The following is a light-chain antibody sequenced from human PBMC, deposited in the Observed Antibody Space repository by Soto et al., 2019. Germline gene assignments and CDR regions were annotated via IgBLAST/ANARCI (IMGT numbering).Light chain of an antibody. CDR3: SSYTTSSTLL. CDR2: EVS. CDR1: SSDVGGYNN. Sequence: QSALTQPASVSGSPGQSITISCTGSSSDVGGYNNVSWYQQHPGKAPKVMIYEVSNRPSGVSNRFSGSKSGNMASLTISGLQAEDEADYYCSSYTTSSTLLFGGGTKLTVL. V-gene: IGLV2-14*01. J-gene: IGLJ3*02.